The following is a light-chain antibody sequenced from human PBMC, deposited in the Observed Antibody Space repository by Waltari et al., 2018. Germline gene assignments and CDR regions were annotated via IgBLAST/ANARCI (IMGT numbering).Light chain of an antibody. J-gene: IGLJ3*02. CDR1: SSDIGSYNV. CDR2: GVN. Sequence: QSALTQPASVSGSRGQSITISCTGSSSDIGSYNVVSWYQHHPVKAHKLLIYGVNNRPSGVSNRFSGSKSGNTASLTISGLQAEDEADYYCSSYAGSVVFGGGTKLTVL. CDR3: SSYAGSVV. V-gene: IGLV2-23*02.